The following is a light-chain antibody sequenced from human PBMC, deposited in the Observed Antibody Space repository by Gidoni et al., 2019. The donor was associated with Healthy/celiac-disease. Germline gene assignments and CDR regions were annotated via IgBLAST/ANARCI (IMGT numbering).Light chain of an antibody. J-gene: IGKJ2*01. CDR3: QQSYSTLGYT. Sequence: DIQMTQPPSSLSASVGDRVTIPCRASQGSSSDLNWYQQKPGKAPKLLIYAASSLQSGVPSRFSGSGSGTDFTLTISSLQPEDFATYYCQQSYSTLGYTFGQGTKLEIK. CDR2: AAS. CDR1: QGSSSD. V-gene: IGKV1-39*01.